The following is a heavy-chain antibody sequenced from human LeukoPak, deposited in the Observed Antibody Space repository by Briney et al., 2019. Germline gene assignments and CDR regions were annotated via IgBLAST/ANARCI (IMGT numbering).Heavy chain of an antibody. CDR1: GGTFSSYA. V-gene: IGHV1-69*13. CDR3: ASPYSSSSEVDYYYYYMDV. Sequence: ASVKVSCKASGGTFSSYAISWVRQAPGQGLEWMGGIIPIFGTANYAQKFQGRVTITADESTSTAYMELSSLRSGDTAVYYCASPYSSSSEVDYYYYYMDVWGKGTTVTVSS. D-gene: IGHD6-6*01. CDR2: IIPIFGTA. J-gene: IGHJ6*03.